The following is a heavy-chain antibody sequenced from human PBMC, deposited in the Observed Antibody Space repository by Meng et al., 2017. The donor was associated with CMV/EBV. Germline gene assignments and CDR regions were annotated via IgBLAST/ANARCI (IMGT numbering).Heavy chain of an antibody. Sequence: SGSSISSGDYYWSWTRQPPGKGLEWIGYIYYSGSTYYNPSLKSRVTISVDTSKNQFSLKLSSVTAADTAVYYCARGASSIAARHFDYWGQGTLVTVSS. D-gene: IGHD6-6*01. V-gene: IGHV4-30-4*08. CDR1: GSSISSGDYY. CDR3: ARGASSIAARHFDY. CDR2: IYYSGST. J-gene: IGHJ4*02.